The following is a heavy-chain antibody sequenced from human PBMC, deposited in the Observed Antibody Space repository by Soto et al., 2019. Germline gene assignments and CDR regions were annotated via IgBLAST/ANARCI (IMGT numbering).Heavy chain of an antibody. CDR3: ARSAGWYAVHS. J-gene: IGHJ4*02. D-gene: IGHD6-19*01. V-gene: IGHV4-4*02. CDR1: GDSVSSPYY. CDR2: VFHTGTT. Sequence: QVQLQESGPGLVKPSGTLSLTCGVSGDSVSSPYYWCWVRQPPGQGLEWIGEVFHTGTTSYNPSLSSRVTISMDKSNNQFSLDLSSVTAADTAVYYCARSAGWYAVHSWGPGTLVIVSS.